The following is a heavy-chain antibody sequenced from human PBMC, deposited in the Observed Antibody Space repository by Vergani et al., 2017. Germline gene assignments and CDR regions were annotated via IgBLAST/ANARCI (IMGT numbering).Heavy chain of an antibody. CDR1: GYSFTNYA. CDR2: INTNTGNP. CDR3: ARLRSGVVRVVQGATYYYYGLDV. D-gene: IGHD3-10*01. J-gene: IGHJ6*02. V-gene: IGHV7-4-1*02. Sequence: QVQLVQSGSELKKPGASVKISCKTSGYSFTNYAINWLRQAPGQGLEWMGKINTNTGNPTYAQGFTGRFVFSLDRPASAANLQISGLKTEDTAVYFCARLRSGVVRVVQGATYYYYGLDVWVQGTTVNVSS.